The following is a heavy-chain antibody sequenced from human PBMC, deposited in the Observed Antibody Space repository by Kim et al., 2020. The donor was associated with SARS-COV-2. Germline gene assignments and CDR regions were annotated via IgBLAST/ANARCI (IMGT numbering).Heavy chain of an antibody. CDR3: AKDLGVTETFYYYYGMDV. J-gene: IGHJ6*02. CDR1: GFTFSSYG. D-gene: IGHD3-3*01. CDR2: ISYDGSNK. V-gene: IGHV3-30*18. Sequence: GGSLRLSCAASGFTFSSYGMHWVRQAPGKGLEWVAVISYDGSNKYYADSVKGRFTISRDNSKNTLYLQMNSLRAEDTAVYYCAKDLGVTETFYYYYGMDVWGQGTTVTVSS.